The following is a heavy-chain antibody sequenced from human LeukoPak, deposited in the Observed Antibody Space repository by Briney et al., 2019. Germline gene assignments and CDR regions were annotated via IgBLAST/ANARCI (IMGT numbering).Heavy chain of an antibody. CDR2: ISYDGTNK. CDR3: ARDKQWLYCFDQ. V-gene: IGHV3-30-3*01. J-gene: IGHJ4*02. Sequence: GGSLRLSCSASGFRFSDYAMHGVRQAPAKGLEWVAVISYDGTNKHYADSVKGRFTISRDNSKNTLYLQMNSLRAEDTAVYYCARDKQWLYCFDQWGQGTPVTVSS. CDR1: GFRFSDYA. D-gene: IGHD6-19*01.